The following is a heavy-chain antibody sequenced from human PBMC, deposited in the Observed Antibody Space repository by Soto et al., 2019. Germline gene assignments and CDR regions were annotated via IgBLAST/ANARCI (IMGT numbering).Heavy chain of an antibody. D-gene: IGHD6-19*01. Sequence: QVQLVESGGGVVQPGRSLRLSCAASGFTFSSYGMHWVRQAPGKGLEWVAVISYYGSNKYYADSVKGRFTISRDNSKNTLYLQMNSLRAEDTAVYYCARVIIIAVAGTAAFDIWGQGTMVTVSS. CDR2: ISYYGSNK. CDR1: GFTFSSYG. CDR3: ARVIIIAVAGTAAFDI. V-gene: IGHV3-30*03. J-gene: IGHJ3*02.